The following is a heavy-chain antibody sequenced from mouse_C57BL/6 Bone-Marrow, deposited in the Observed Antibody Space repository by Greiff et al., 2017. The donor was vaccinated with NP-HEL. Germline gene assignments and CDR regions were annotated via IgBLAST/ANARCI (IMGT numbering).Heavy chain of an antibody. CDR1: GYTFTSYT. CDR2: INPSSGYT. V-gene: IGHV1-4*01. D-gene: IGHD1-1*01. Sequence: VQLQQSGAELARPGASVKMSCKASGYTFTSYTMHWVKQRPGQGLEWIGYINPSSGYTKYNQKFKDKATLTADKSSSTAYMQLSSLTSEDSAVYYCARQVVAPFDYWGQVTTLTVSS. J-gene: IGHJ2*01. CDR3: ARQVVAPFDY.